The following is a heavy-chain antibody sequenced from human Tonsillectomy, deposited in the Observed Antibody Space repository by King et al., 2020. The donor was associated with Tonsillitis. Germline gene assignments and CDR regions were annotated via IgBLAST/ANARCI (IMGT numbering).Heavy chain of an antibody. D-gene: IGHD2-21*02. Sequence: VQLVESGAEVKKPGASVKVSCTASGYTFTGYYMHWVRQAPGQGLEWMGWINPNSGGTNYAQKFQGRVTMTRDTSISTAYMELSRLRSDDTAVYYCARDFRSVVVTAKPYAFDIWGQGTMVTVSS. CDR2: INPNSGGT. CDR3: ARDFRSVVVTAKPYAFDI. CDR1: GYTFTGYY. J-gene: IGHJ3*02. V-gene: IGHV1-2*02.